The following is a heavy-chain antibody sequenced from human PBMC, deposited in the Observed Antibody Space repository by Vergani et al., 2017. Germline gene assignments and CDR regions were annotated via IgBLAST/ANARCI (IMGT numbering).Heavy chain of an antibody. Sequence: QLQLQESGPGLVKPSETLSLTCTVSGGSISSSSYYWGWIRQPPGKGLEWVSYISSSGSTIYYADSVKGRFTISRDNAKNSLYLQMNSLRAEDTAVYYCARGYNRFDYWGQGTLVTVSS. D-gene: IGHD1-1*01. CDR1: GGSISSSSYY. V-gene: IGHV3-11*01. CDR2: ISSSGSTI. CDR3: ARGYNRFDY. J-gene: IGHJ4*02.